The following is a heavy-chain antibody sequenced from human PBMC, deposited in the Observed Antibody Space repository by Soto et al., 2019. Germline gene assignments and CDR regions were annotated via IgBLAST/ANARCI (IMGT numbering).Heavy chain of an antibody. CDR3: ARGAFPTWGSYPLDY. J-gene: IGHJ4*01. CDR1: GIIFNVYA. D-gene: IGHD3-16*02. CDR2: TKQDGSEE. Sequence: GGSLRLSCATSGIIFNVYALSWVRQAPGKGLEWVANTKQDGSEEHYVDSVKGRFTISRDNAKNSLYLQMNSLRAEDTAIYYCARGAFPTWGSYPLDYWGQGTLVTVSS. V-gene: IGHV3-7*04.